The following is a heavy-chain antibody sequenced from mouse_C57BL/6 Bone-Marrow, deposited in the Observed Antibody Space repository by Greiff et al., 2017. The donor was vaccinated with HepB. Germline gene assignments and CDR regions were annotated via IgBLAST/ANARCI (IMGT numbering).Heavy chain of an antibody. V-gene: IGHV1-64*01. J-gene: IGHJ4*01. CDR2: IHPKSGST. D-gene: IGHD2-5*01. CDR1: GYTFTSYW. Sequence: QVQLQQPGAELVKPGASVKLSCKASGYTFTSYWMHWVKQRPGQGLEWIGMIHPKSGSTNYNEKFKSKATLTVDKSSSTAYMQLSSLTSEDSAVYYCARRLYYSTRYYYAMDYWGQGTSVTVSS. CDR3: ARRLYYSTRYYYAMDY.